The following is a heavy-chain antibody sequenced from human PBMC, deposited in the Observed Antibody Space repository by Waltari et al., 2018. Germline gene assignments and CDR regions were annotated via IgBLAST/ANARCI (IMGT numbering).Heavy chain of an antibody. V-gene: IGHV4-34*01. CDR3: ARGPLAWYFDL. CDR2: INHSGST. J-gene: IGHJ2*01. Sequence: QVQLQQWGAGLLKPSETLSLTCAVYGGSFRGYYWSWIRQPPGKGLEWIGEINHSGSTNYNPSLKSRVTISVDTSKNQFSLKLSSVTAADTAVYYCARGPLAWYFDLWGRGTLVTVSS. CDR1: GGSFRGYY.